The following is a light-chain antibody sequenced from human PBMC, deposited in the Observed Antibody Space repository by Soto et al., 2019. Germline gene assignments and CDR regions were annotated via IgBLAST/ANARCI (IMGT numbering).Light chain of an antibody. V-gene: IGKV1-39*01. CDR3: QQSYSTPWT. CDR1: QSISNY. J-gene: IGKJ1*01. Sequence: DIQMTQSPSSLSASVGDRVTITCRASQSISNYLNWYQQKPGKAPKVLIYAASSLQSGVPSRFSGSGSGTDFTLTISSLQHEDFATYWCQQSYSTPWTFGQGTKVEIK. CDR2: AAS.